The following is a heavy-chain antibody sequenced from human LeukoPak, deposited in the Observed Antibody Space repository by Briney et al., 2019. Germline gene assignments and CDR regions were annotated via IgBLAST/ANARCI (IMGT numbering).Heavy chain of an antibody. D-gene: IGHD5-18*01. CDR1: GFTFSTYW. CDR2: IKQDGSEK. J-gene: IGHJ3*01. CDR3: ARGRGNSYV. Sequence: GGSLRLSCAASGFTFSTYWMPWVRQAPGKGLEWVANIKQDGSEKYYADSVKGRFTISRDNAKNSLYLQMNSLRAEDTAVYYCARGRGNSYVWGQGTMVSVSS. V-gene: IGHV3-7*01.